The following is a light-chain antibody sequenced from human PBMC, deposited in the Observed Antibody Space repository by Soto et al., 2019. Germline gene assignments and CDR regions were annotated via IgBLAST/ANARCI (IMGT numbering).Light chain of an antibody. V-gene: IGKV1-5*01. J-gene: IGKJ1*01. CDR1: QSISSW. CDR2: DAS. CDR3: QHYNSYSEA. Sequence: DIQMTQSPSTLSASVGDRVTITCRASQSISSWLAWYQQKPGKAPKLLIYDASSLESGVPSRFSGSGSGTEFTLTISSLQPDDFPTYYCQHYNSYSEAFGQGTKVDIK.